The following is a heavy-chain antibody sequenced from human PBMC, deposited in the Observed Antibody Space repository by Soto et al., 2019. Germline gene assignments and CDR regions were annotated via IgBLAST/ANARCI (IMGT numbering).Heavy chain of an antibody. V-gene: IGHV4-4*07. CDR2: IYTSGST. J-gene: IGHJ6*02. CDR1: GGSISSYY. CDR3: ARDARMYYYDSSGYYYYYGMDV. D-gene: IGHD3-22*01. Sequence: SETLSLTCTVSGGSISSYYWSWIRQPAGKGLEWIGRIYTSGSTNYNPSLKSRVTMSVDTSKNQFSLKLSSVTAADTAVYYCARDARMYYYDSSGYYYYYGMDVWGQGTTVTVSS.